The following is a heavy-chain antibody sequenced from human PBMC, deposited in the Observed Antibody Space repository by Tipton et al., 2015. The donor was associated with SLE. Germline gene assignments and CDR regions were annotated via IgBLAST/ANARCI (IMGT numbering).Heavy chain of an antibody. CDR1: GFTFSSYS. V-gene: IGHV3-21*01. CDR3: ARAMGGGNFDY. J-gene: IGHJ4*02. D-gene: IGHD2-15*01. Sequence: SLRLSCAASGFTFSSYSMNWVRQAPGKGLEWVSSISSSSSYIYYADSVKGRFTISRDNAKNSLYLQMNSLRAEDTAVYYCARAMGGGNFDYWGQGTLVTVSS. CDR2: ISSSSSYI.